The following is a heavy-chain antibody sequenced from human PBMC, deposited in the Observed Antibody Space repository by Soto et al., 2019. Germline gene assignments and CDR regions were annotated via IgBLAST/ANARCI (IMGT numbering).Heavy chain of an antibody. CDR3: ARDSSPYDYGGYLYYYGMDV. V-gene: IGHV3-21*01. J-gene: IGHJ6*02. CDR1: GFTFSSYS. Sequence: GGSLRLSCAASGFTFSSYSMNWVRQAPGKGLEWVSSISSSSSYIYYADSVKGRFTISRDNAKNSLYLQMNSLRAEDTAVYYCARDSSPYDYGGYLYYYGMDVWGQGTTVTVSS. D-gene: IGHD4-17*01. CDR2: ISSSSSYI.